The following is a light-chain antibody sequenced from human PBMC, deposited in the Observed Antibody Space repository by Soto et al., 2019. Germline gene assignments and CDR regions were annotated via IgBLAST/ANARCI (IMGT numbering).Light chain of an antibody. V-gene: IGLV2-8*01. Sequence: QSVLTQPPSASGSPGQSVTISCTGTSSDIGAYIYVSWYQQHPGKAPKLMISEVSRRPSGVPERFSGSKSGNTASLTVSGLQADDEAYYYCSSYAGSNTFVFGNGTKVTVL. CDR2: EVS. CDR3: SSYAGSNTFV. J-gene: IGLJ1*01. CDR1: SSDIGAYIY.